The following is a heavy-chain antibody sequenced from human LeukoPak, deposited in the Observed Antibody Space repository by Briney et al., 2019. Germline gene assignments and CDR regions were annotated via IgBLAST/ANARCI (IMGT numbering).Heavy chain of an antibody. J-gene: IGHJ4*02. Sequence: GGSLRLSCAASGFTFSSYWMSWVRQAPGKGLEWVANIKQDGSEKYYVDSVKGRFTISRDNAKNSLYLQMNSLRAEDTAVYYCARVCCQLGKAAPFDYWGQGTLVTVSS. V-gene: IGHV3-7*01. D-gene: IGHD6-13*01. CDR3: ARVCCQLGKAAPFDY. CDR1: GFTFSSYW. CDR2: IKQDGSEK.